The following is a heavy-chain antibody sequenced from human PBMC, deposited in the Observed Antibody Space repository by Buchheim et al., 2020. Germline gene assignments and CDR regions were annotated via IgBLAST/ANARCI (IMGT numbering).Heavy chain of an antibody. CDR1: GFTFSHAW. V-gene: IGHV3-23*04. D-gene: IGHD6-19*01. Sequence: VQLVESGGGLVKPGGSLRLSCAGSGFTFSHAWMSWVRQAPGKGLEWVSGISGSGVTTSYADSVKGRFTFSRDNSKNTLYLQMNSLRAEDTAVYYCAKTLPDGTGIPVVYYFDSWGQGTL. J-gene: IGHJ4*02. CDR3: AKTLPDGTGIPVVYYFDS. CDR2: ISGSGVTT.